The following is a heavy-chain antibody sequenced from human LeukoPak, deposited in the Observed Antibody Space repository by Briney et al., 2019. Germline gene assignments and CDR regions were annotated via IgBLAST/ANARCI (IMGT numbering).Heavy chain of an antibody. D-gene: IGHD6-13*01. V-gene: IGHV3-7*01. J-gene: IGHJ6*02. CDR3: VQQLVLADGMDV. CDR1: AFIFSGHW. CDR2: IKEDGSER. Sequence: GGSLRLSCEGSAFIFSGHWMNWVRQTPGKGLEWVASIKEDGSERQYVDSVKGRFSISRDNTKGSLYLQMNSLRAEDTAVYYCVQQLVLADGMDVWGQGTTATVSS.